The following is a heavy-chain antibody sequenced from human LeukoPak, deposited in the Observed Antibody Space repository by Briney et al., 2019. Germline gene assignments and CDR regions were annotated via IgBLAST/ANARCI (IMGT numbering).Heavy chain of an antibody. J-gene: IGHJ3*02. CDR1: GGSISSYY. D-gene: IGHD4-11*01. CDR3: ARLRSNHDYDAFDI. Sequence: SETLSLTCTVSGGSISSYYWSWIRQPAGKGLEWIGRIYTSGSTNYNPSLKSRVTMSVDTSKNQSSLKLSSVTAADTAVYYCARLRSNHDYDAFDIWGRGTMVTVSS. CDR2: IYTSGST. V-gene: IGHV4-4*07.